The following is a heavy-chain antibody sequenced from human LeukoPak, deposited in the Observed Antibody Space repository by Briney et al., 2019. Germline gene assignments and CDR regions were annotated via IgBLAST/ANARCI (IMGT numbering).Heavy chain of an antibody. V-gene: IGHV3-23*01. CDR1: GFTFSSYG. D-gene: IGHD3-10*01. Sequence: GGSLRLSCAASGFTFSSYGMSWVRQAPGKGLEWVSAISGSGGSTYYADSVKGRFTISRDNSKNTLYLQMNSLRAEDTAVYYCAKTYGSGSYPSYNWFDPWGQGTLVTVSS. J-gene: IGHJ5*02. CDR2: ISGSGGST. CDR3: AKTYGSGSYPSYNWFDP.